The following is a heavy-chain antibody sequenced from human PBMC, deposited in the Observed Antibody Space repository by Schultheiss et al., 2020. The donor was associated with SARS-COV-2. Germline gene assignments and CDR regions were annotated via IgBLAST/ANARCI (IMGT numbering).Heavy chain of an antibody. Sequence: GGSQRLSCVGSGFTFSKYSLSWVRQTPGKGLEWVSSISSSSSYIYYADSVKGRFTISRDNAKNSLYLQMNSLRAEDTAVYYCARTWTQLVGPAYWGQGTRVTVSS. V-gene: IGHV3-21*01. CDR2: ISSSSSYI. J-gene: IGHJ4*02. CDR3: ARTWTQLVGPAY. D-gene: IGHD6-6*01. CDR1: GFTFSKYS.